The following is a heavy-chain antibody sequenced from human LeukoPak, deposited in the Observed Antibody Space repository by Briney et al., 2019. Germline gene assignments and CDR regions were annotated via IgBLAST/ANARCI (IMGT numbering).Heavy chain of an antibody. D-gene: IGHD3-22*01. V-gene: IGHV3-33*01. CDR2: IWYDGSNK. CDR1: GFTFSSYG. CDR3: ARASIYDSSGYLDY. J-gene: IGHJ4*02. Sequence: GGSLRLSCAASGFTFSSYGMHWVRQAPGKGLEWVAVIWYDGSNKYYADSVKGRFTISRDNPKNTLYLQMNSLRAEDTAVYYCARASIYDSSGYLDYWGQGTLVTVSS.